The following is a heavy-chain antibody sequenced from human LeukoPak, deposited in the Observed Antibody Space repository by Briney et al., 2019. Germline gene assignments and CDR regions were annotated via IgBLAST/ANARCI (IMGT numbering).Heavy chain of an antibody. D-gene: IGHD1-14*01. Sequence: AGGSLRLSCAASAFTFRSHAMSWVRQAPGKGLEWVSTISGSGGSTYYADSVKGRFAISRDDSKSTLYLQMNSLRGEDTAVYYCAKDFGRNLGGPGYWGRGTLVIVSS. CDR3: AKDFGRNLGGPGY. CDR1: AFTFRSHA. V-gene: IGHV3-23*01. J-gene: IGHJ4*02. CDR2: ISGSGGST.